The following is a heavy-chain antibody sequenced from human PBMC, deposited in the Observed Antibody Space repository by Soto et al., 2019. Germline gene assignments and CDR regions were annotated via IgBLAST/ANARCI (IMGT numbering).Heavy chain of an antibody. D-gene: IGHD1-26*01. CDR2: ISGSGNSP. CDR3: ARGTHSYSGSHELDG. V-gene: IGHV3-23*04. Sequence: EVHLVESGGRLVQRGGSLRLSCSGSGFIFGDHVMDWVGQAPGKGLEWVAGISGSGNSPFFRDSVKGRFTISRDNSKNTVYLEMNNLRDEDSAMYFCARGTHSYSGSHELDGWGLGTLVTVSS. CDR1: GFIFGDHV. J-gene: IGHJ4*02.